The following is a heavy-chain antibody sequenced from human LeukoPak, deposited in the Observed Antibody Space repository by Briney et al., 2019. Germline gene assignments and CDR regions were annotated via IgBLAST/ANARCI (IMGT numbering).Heavy chain of an antibody. D-gene: IGHD3-16*01. CDR2: INSDGSST. V-gene: IGHV3-74*01. J-gene: IGHJ4*02. CDR1: GFTFSSYW. CDR3: ARVYAVGVSRGHFDY. Sequence: XGSLRLSCAASGFTFSSYWMHWVRQAPGKGLVWVSRINSDGSSTNYADSVKGRFTISRDNAKNTLYLQMNSLRAEDTAVYYCARVYAVGVSRGHFDYWGQGTLVTVSS.